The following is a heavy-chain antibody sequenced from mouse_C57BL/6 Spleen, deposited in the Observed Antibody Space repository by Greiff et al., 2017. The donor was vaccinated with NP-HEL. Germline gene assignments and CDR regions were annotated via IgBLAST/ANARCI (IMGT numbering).Heavy chain of an antibody. CDR1: GFTFSDYG. Sequence: EVKLMESGGGLVKPGGSLKLSCAASGFTFSDYGMHWVRQAPEKGLEWVAYISSGSSTIYYADTVKGRFTISRDNAKNTLFLQMTSLRSEDTAMYYCARLYYGSSYSFAYWGQGTLVTVSA. V-gene: IGHV5-17*01. J-gene: IGHJ3*01. CDR3: ARLYYGSSYSFAY. D-gene: IGHD1-1*01. CDR2: ISSGSSTI.